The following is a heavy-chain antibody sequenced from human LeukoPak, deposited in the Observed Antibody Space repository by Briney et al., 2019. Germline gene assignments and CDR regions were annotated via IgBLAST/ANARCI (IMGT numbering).Heavy chain of an antibody. CDR1: GGSFSGYY. Sequence: SSETLSLTCAVYGGSFSGYYWSWIRQPPGKGLEWIGEINHSGSTNYNPSLKSRVTISVDTSKNQFSLKLSSVTAADTAVYYCARENEDYDFWSGYPHLNWFDPWGQGTLVTVSS. V-gene: IGHV4-34*01. CDR3: ARENEDYDFWSGYPHLNWFDP. D-gene: IGHD3-3*01. J-gene: IGHJ5*02. CDR2: INHSGST.